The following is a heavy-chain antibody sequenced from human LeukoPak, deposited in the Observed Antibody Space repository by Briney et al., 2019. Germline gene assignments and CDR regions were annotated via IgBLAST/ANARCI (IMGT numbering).Heavy chain of an antibody. CDR2: ISSSSSYI. J-gene: IGHJ4*02. CDR3: AREWGIAVIDY. CDR1: GFTFSSYS. D-gene: IGHD6-19*01. V-gene: IGHV3-21*01. Sequence: GGSLRISCAASGFTFSSYSMNWVRQAPGKGLEWVSSISSSSSYIYYADSVKGRFTISRDNAKNSLYLQMNSLRAEDTAVYYCAREWGIAVIDYWGQGTLVTVSS.